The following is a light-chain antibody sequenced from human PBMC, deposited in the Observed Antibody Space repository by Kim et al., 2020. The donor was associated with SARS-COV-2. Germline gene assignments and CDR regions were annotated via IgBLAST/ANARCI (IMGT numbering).Light chain of an antibody. J-gene: IGLJ1*01. Sequence: GQTVRITCPGDSLVNYYASWYQQKPGQAPVLVIYGKNNRPSGIPDRVSGSSSGDTASMTITGAQAGDEADYYCNSRDSSGNHLGVFGTGTKVTVL. CDR1: SLVNYY. V-gene: IGLV3-19*01. CDR2: GKN. CDR3: NSRDSSGNHLGV.